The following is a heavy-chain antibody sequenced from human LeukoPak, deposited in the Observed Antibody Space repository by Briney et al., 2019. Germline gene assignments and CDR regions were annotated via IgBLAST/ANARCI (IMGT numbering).Heavy chain of an antibody. CDR1: GYPFTTYY. V-gene: IGHV1-46*01. CDR3: ARDNSVRDEAWWFNP. CDR2: ISPSGGST. J-gene: IGHJ5*02. Sequence: AASVKVSCKTSGYPFTTYYMHWVRQAPGQGPEWMGVISPSGGSTIYAQKFKGRVTLTRDMSTSTDYLELSSLRSEDTAVYYCARDNSVRDEAWWFNPWGQGTLVTVSS. D-gene: IGHD5-24*01.